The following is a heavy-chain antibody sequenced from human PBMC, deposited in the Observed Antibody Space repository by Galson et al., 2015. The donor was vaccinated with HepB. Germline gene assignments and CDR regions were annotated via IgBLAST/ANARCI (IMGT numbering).Heavy chain of an antibody. CDR2: MNPNSGNT. J-gene: IGHJ5*02. CDR3: ARVRWKNYDFWSGSYNWFDP. D-gene: IGHD3-3*01. Sequence: SVKVSCKASGYTFTSYDINWVRQATGQGLEWMGWMNPNSGNTGYAQKFQGRVTMTRNTSISTAYMELSSLRSEDTAVYYCARVRWKNYDFWSGSYNWFDPWGQGTLVTVSS. CDR1: GYTFTSYD. V-gene: IGHV1-8*01.